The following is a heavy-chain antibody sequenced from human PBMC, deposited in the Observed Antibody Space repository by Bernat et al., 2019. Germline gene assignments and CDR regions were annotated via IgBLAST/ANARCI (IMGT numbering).Heavy chain of an antibody. CDR1: GITFSNYS. Sequence: EVQLVESGGGLVQPGGSLRLSCAASGITFSNYSMNWVRQAPGKGLEWLSYISSSGTTISYADSLKGRFTISRDNAKNSLYLQVNSLRAEDTALYYCAVYCGGDCYRAFDIWGQGTMVTVSS. CDR2: ISSSGTTI. CDR3: AVYCGGDCYRAFDI. V-gene: IGHV3-48*01. D-gene: IGHD2-21*02. J-gene: IGHJ3*02.